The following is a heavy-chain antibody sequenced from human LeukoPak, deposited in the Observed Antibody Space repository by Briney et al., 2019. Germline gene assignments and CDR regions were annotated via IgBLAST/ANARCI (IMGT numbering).Heavy chain of an antibody. V-gene: IGHV4-34*01. J-gene: IGHJ3*02. CDR1: GGSFSGYY. CDR2: INHSGST. Sequence: KPSETLSLTCAVYGGSFSGYYWSWIRQPPGKGLEWIGEINHSGSTNYNPSLKSRVTISVDTSKNQFSLKLSSVTAADTAVYCCARATYYDFWSGYSMGPFDTWGQGTMVTVSS. D-gene: IGHD3-3*01. CDR3: ARATYYDFWSGYSMGPFDT.